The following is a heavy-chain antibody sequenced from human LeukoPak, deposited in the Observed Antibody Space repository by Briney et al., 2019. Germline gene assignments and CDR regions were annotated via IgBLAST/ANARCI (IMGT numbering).Heavy chain of an antibody. Sequence: GESLKISCKGSGYSFTSYWIGWVRQMPGKGLEWMGIIYPGDSDTRYSPSFQGQVTISADKSISTAYLQWSSLKASDTAMYYCARQNIGGAWGSPYDAFDIWGRGTMVTVSS. D-gene: IGHD7-27*01. J-gene: IGHJ3*02. CDR2: IYPGDSDT. CDR1: GYSFTSYW. V-gene: IGHV5-51*01. CDR3: ARQNIGGAWGSPYDAFDI.